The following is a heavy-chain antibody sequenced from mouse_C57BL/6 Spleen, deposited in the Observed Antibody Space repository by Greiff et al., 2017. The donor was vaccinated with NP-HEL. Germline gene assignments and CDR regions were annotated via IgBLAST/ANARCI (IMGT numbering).Heavy chain of an antibody. CDR2: IDPSDSYT. CDR3: ARFSSGYLYAMDY. CDR1: GYTFTSYW. J-gene: IGHJ4*01. D-gene: IGHD3-2*02. Sequence: QVQLQQPGAELVMPGASVKLSCKASGYTFTSYWMHWVKQRPGQGLEWIGEIDPSDSYTNYNQKFKGKSTLTVDKSSSTAYMQLSSLTSEDSAVYYCARFSSGYLYAMDYWGQGTSVTVSS. V-gene: IGHV1-69*01.